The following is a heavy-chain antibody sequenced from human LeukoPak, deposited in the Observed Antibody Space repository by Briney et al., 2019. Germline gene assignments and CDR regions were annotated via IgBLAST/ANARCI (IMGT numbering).Heavy chain of an antibody. D-gene: IGHD2-15*01. J-gene: IGHJ4*02. CDR3: ARGGGYYPIDY. Sequence: GGSLKLSCAASGFPVDSNYMNWVRQAPGKGLEWVSVLYEDGRIYYADSVKGRFTISRDTSKNILSLQLNGLRAEDTAVYYCARGGGYYPIDYWGQGTLVTVSS. V-gene: IGHV3-53*01. CDR2: LYEDGRI. CDR1: GFPVDSNY.